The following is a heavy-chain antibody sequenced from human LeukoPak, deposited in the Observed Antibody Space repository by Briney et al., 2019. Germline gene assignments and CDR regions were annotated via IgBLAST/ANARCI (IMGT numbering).Heavy chain of an antibody. Sequence: GGSLRLSCAASEFTFSSYWMNWVRQAPGKGLEWVANIKQDASEKYYVDSVKGRFTISRDNAKSPLYLQMNSLRAEDTAVYYCARGHVDTTMTGEYDHWGQGTQVTVSS. D-gene: IGHD7-27*01. CDR1: EFTFSSYW. J-gene: IGHJ4*02. V-gene: IGHV3-7*01. CDR2: IKQDASEK. CDR3: ARGHVDTTMTGEYDH.